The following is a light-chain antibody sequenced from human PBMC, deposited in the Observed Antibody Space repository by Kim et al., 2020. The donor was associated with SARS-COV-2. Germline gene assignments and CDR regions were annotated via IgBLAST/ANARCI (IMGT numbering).Light chain of an antibody. CDR2: AAS. J-gene: IGKJ4*01. CDR1: QSVRDNY. Sequence: EIVLTQSPGTLSLSPGERATLSCRASQSVRDNYLAWYQQRPGLAPRLLIYAASSRATGIPDRFTGSGSGTDFILTITRLEPEDFAVYYCQQYGSSPLLTFGGGTKVDIK. CDR3: QQYGSSPLLT. V-gene: IGKV3-20*01.